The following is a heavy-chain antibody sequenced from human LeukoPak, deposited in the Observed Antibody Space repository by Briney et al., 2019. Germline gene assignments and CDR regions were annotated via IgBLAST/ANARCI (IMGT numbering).Heavy chain of an antibody. Sequence: PSETLSLTCTVSGGSISSRGFFWGWIRQPPGKGPEWIGSVYYDGVTYYNRSFQSRVTMSLDKSTNRFSLRLSSVTAADTAVYFCARLSCSDAVCPPPPYNHFAPWGQGTLVIVS. CDR2: VYYDGVT. CDR3: ARLSCSDAVCPPPPYNHFAP. V-gene: IGHV4-39*01. CDR1: GGSISSRGFF. J-gene: IGHJ5*02. D-gene: IGHD2-15*01.